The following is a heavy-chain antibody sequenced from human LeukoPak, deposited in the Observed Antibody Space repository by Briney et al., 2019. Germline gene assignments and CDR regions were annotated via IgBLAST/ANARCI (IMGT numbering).Heavy chain of an antibody. CDR3: ARARLRFLEWLSPFDY. CDR2: IYYSGST. V-gene: IGHV4-31*03. D-gene: IGHD3-3*01. J-gene: IGHJ4*02. Sequence: SQTLSLTCTVSGGSISSGGYYWSWIRQHPGKGLEWIGYIYYSGSTCYNPSLKSRVTISVDTSKNQFSLKLSSVTAADTAVYYCARARLRFLEWLSPFDYWGQGTLVTVSS. CDR1: GGSISSGGYY.